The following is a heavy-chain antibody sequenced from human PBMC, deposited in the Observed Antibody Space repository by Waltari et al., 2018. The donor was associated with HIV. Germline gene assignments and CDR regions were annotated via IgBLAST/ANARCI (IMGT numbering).Heavy chain of an antibody. CDR3: GAFLCAEDCRDGFDV. CDR1: GFTVKTYS. CDR2: ISDDSSFI. V-gene: IGHV3-21*06. D-gene: IGHD2-21*02. J-gene: IGHJ3*01. Sequence: ESGGGRAKPGGTLKLSCSGSGFTVKTYSVSWIGQTPGRGLEWISSISDDSSFIYYADSVKGRFTVSRDNVRNSVFLQMNDVRAEDTAKYFCGAFLCAEDCRDGFDVWGQGTMVTVSS.